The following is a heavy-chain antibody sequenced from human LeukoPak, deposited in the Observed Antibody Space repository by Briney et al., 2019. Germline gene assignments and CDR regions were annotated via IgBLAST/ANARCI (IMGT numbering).Heavy chain of an antibody. CDR2: INHSGST. CDR1: GGSFSGYY. CDR3: ARSYSGPDAFDV. D-gene: IGHD1-26*01. V-gene: IGHV4-34*01. Sequence: SETPSLTCAVYGGSFSGYYWSWIRQPPGKGLEWIGEINHSGSTNYNPSLKSRVTISVDTSKNQFSLKLSSVTAADTAVYYCARSYSGPDAFDVWGQGTMVTVSS. J-gene: IGHJ3*01.